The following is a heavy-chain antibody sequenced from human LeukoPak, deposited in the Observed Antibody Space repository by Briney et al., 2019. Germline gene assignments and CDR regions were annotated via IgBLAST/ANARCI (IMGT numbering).Heavy chain of an antibody. CDR3: ARVSEYNWNYRFDY. V-gene: IGHV3-30*04. CDR1: GFTFSSYA. CDR2: ISYDGSNK. J-gene: IGHJ4*02. Sequence: GGSLRLSCAASGFTFSSYAMHWVRQAPGKGLEWVAVISYDGSNKYYADSVKGRFTISRDNSKNTLYLQMNSLRAEDTAVYYCARVSEYNWNYRFDYWGQGTLVTVSS. D-gene: IGHD1-7*01.